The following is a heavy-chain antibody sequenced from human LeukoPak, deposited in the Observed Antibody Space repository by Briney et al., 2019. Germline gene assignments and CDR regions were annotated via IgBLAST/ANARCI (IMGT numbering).Heavy chain of an antibody. D-gene: IGHD1-1*01. CDR1: GGSFSGYY. V-gene: IGHV4-34*01. CDR3: ATWMTAKTGFDY. Sequence: SETLSLTCAVYGGSFSGYYWTWIRQPPGKGLEWIGEINHSGSTNYNPTLKSRVTISVDTSKNQFSLKLRSVTAADTAVYYCATWMTAKTGFDYWGQGTLVTVSS. J-gene: IGHJ4*02. CDR2: INHSGST.